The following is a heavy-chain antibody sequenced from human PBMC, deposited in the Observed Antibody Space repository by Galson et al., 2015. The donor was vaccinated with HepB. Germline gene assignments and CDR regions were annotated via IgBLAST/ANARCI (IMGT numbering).Heavy chain of an antibody. CDR3: NRAFSGGRPSDV. CDR2: IRNKAKSYTT. Sequence: SLRLSCAASELNFSDQYMDWVRQAPGRGLEWVGRIRNKAKSYTTEYVASVRGRFTISRDDSQNSLYLQMNSLKTEDTAVYYCNRAFSGGRPSDVWGQGTTVTVSS. CDR1: ELNFSDQY. V-gene: IGHV3-72*01. J-gene: IGHJ3*01. D-gene: IGHD3-3*02.